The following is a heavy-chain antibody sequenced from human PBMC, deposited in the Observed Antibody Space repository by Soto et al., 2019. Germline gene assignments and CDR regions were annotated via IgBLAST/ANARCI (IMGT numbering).Heavy chain of an antibody. J-gene: IGHJ4*02. V-gene: IGHV4-34*09. CDR2: INHSGST. Sequence: GGSFSGYYWTWIRQPPGTGLEWIGEINHSGSTNYNPSLKSRVTISVDTSKNQFSLKLSSVTAADTAVYYCARGYYDSSGYKTFDYWGQGTLVTVSS. D-gene: IGHD3-22*01. CDR3: ARGYYDSSGYKTFDY. CDR1: GGSFSGYY.